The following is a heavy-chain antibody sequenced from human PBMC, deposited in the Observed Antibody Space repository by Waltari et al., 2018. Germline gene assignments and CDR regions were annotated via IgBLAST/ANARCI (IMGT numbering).Heavy chain of an antibody. Sequence: EVPLVESGGGLVQPGGSLRLPCAVSGFTFSDYWMHWVRQAPGKGVGWVSRINNDGRSTSYADSMKGRFTVSRDNAKNTLYLQMNSLTVDDTAVYYCAKDQWFGAWGQGTLVTVSS. CDR3: AKDQWFGA. J-gene: IGHJ5*02. CDR1: GFTFSDYW. CDR2: INNDGRST. V-gene: IGHV3-74*01.